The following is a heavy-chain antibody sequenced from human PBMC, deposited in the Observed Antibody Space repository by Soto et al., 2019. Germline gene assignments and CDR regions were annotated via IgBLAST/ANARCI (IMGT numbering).Heavy chain of an antibody. V-gene: IGHV4-34*01. CDR2: INHSGST. CDR1: GGSFSGYY. CDR3: ARGLPYCTNGVCRLYYFDY. D-gene: IGHD2-8*01. Sequence: QVQLQQWGAGLLKPPETLSLTCAVYGGSFSGYYWSWIRQPPGKGLEWIGEINHSGSTNYNPSLKSRVTISVDTSKNQFSLKLSSVTAADTAVYYCARGLPYCTNGVCRLYYFDYWGQGTLVTVSS. J-gene: IGHJ4*02.